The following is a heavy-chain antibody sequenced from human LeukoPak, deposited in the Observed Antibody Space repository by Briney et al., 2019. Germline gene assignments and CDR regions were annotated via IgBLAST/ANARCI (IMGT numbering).Heavy chain of an antibody. CDR3: ARATSFREYSYEIDY. Sequence: GASVKVSCKASGYTFTGYYMHWVRQAPGQGLEWMGWINPNSGGTNYAQKFQGRVTMTRDTSISTAYMELSRLRSDDTAVYYCARATSFREYSYEIDYWGQGTLVTVSS. J-gene: IGHJ4*02. D-gene: IGHD5-18*01. V-gene: IGHV1-2*02. CDR1: GYTFTGYY. CDR2: INPNSGGT.